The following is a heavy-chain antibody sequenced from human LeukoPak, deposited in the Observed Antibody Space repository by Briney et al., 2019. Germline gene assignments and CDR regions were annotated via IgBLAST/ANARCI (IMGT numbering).Heavy chain of an antibody. D-gene: IGHD2-15*01. V-gene: IGHV4-39*01. Sequence: SETLSLTCTVSGGSISSSSYYWGWIRQPPGKGLEWIGCIYYSGSTYYNPSLKSRVTISVDTSKNQFSLKLSSVTAADTAVYYCARHNCSGGSCYSIRNWFDPWGQGTLVTVSS. CDR1: GGSISSSSYY. J-gene: IGHJ5*02. CDR3: ARHNCSGGSCYSIRNWFDP. CDR2: IYYSGST.